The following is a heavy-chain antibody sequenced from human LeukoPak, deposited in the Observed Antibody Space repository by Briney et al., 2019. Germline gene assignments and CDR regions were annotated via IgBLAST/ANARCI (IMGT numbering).Heavy chain of an antibody. J-gene: IGHJ6*02. V-gene: IGHV1-8*01. D-gene: IGHD5-24*01. Sequence: ASVKVSCKASGYTFNNYDINWVRQAPGQGLEWMGSMNPNSGNTGYAQKFQGRFTLTRETFISTAYMELSSLRSDDTAVYYCVRALAPLDTFNYQYAMDVWGQGTMVTVSS. CDR2: MNPNSGNT. CDR3: VRALAPLDTFNYQYAMDV. CDR1: GYTFNNYD.